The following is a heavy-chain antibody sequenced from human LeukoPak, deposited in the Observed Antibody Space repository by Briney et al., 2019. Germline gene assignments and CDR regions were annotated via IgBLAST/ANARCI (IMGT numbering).Heavy chain of an antibody. CDR3: ARDQRNFDY. V-gene: IGHV3-33*01. J-gene: IGHJ4*02. CDR1: GFTCSSDG. Sequence: PGSPLSFSAAAAGFTCSSDGMQWVRQAPGKVLEGVAVIWDDSSNKYDADSVRGRFTISRDNSKNTPYLQMNSLRGEDTPVYYCARDQRNFDYWGQGTLVTVSS. CDR2: IWDDSSNK.